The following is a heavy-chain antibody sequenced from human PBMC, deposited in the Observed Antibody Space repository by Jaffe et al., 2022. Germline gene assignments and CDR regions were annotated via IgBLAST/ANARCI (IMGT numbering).Heavy chain of an antibody. D-gene: IGHD3-3*01. Sequence: EVQLVESGGGLVQPGRSLRLSCAASGFTFDDYAMHWVRQAPGKGLEWVSGISWNSGSIGYADSVKGRFTISRDNAKNSLYLQMNSLRAEDTALYYCAKGYDFWSGYPSLSGQFDYWGQGTLVTVSS. V-gene: IGHV3-9*01. CDR2: ISWNSGSI. J-gene: IGHJ4*02. CDR3: AKGYDFWSGYPSLSGQFDY. CDR1: GFTFDDYA.